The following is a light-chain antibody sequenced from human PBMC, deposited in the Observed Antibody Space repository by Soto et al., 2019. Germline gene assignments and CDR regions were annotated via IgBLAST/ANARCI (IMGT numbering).Light chain of an antibody. V-gene: IGLV1-40*01. CDR2: ANT. CDR3: QTYDSSLSGYV. CDR1: SSNIGAGYD. J-gene: IGLJ1*01. Sequence: QSVLTQPPSVSGAPGQRVTISCTGSSSNIGAGYDVHWYQQLPGTAPKLLIYANTNRPSGVPDRFSGSKSGTSGSLTITGLQAEDEADYYCQTYDSSLSGYVFGTGTKVTVL.